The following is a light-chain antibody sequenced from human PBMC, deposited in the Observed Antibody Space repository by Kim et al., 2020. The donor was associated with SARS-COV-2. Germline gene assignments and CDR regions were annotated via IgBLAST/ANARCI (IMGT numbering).Light chain of an antibody. Sequence: QSVLTQPPSASGTPGQRVTISCSGSSSNIGSNYEYWYQQLPGTAPKLLIYRNNQRPSGVPDRFSGSKSGTSASLAISGLRSEDEADYYCAAWDDSLGGVVFGGGTQLTVL. CDR2: RNN. J-gene: IGLJ2*01. V-gene: IGLV1-47*01. CDR1: SSNIGSNY. CDR3: AAWDDSLGGVV.